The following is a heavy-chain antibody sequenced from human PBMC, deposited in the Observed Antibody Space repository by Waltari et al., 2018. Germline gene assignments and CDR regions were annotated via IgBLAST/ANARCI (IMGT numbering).Heavy chain of an antibody. CDR1: GYTFTSYD. Sequence: QVQLVQAGAEVKKPGASVKVSCKASGYTFTSYDINWVRQATGQGLEWMGWMNPNSGNTGYAQKFQGRVTMTRNTSISTAYMRLSSLRSEATAVYYCATWRAGATIWFDPWGQGTLVTVSS. J-gene: IGHJ5*02. D-gene: IGHD1-26*01. CDR3: ATWRAGATIWFDP. V-gene: IGHV1-8*01. CDR2: MNPNSGNT.